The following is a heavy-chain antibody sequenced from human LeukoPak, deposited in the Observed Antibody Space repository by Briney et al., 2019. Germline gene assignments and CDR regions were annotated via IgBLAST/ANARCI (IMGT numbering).Heavy chain of an antibody. V-gene: IGHV3-9*01. CDR1: GFTFDDYA. CDR2: ISWNSGSI. D-gene: IGHD1-26*01. Sequence: PGGSLRLSCAASGFTFDDYAMHWVRQAPGKGLEWVSGISWNSGSIGYADSVKGRFTISRDNAKNSLYLQMNSLRAEDTALYYCAKDYIVGATYRNGNDDAFDIWGQGTMVTVSS. J-gene: IGHJ3*02. CDR3: AKDYIVGATYRNGNDDAFDI.